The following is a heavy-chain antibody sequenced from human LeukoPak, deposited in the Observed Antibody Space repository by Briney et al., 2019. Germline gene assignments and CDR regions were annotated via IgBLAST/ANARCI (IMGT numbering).Heavy chain of an antibody. Sequence: LAGGSLRLSCAASGFTFSRYDYNWVRQAPGKGLEWISYISISGVTKYYADSVRGRFIVSRDNARDSLYLQMDSLRAEDTATYYCTSHGSTYYFDYCGQGTQVTVSS. CDR2: ISISGVTK. J-gene: IGHJ4*02. V-gene: IGHV3-48*03. CDR3: TSHGSTYYFDY. CDR1: GFTFSRYD. D-gene: IGHD5/OR15-5a*01.